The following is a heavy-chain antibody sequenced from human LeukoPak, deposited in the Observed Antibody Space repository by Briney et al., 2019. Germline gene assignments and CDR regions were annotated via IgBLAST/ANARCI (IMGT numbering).Heavy chain of an antibody. CDR2: INPNSGAT. Sequence: ASVKVSCKASGYTFSGRYIHWVRQAPGQGLEWMGWINPNSGATDYAQKFQGRVAMTRDTSISTAYMELSRLGSDDTAIYYCARVGSGCYDTSGYAYWGQGTLVTVPS. D-gene: IGHD3-22*01. CDR1: GYTFSGRY. CDR3: ARVGSGCYDTSGYAY. V-gene: IGHV1-2*02. J-gene: IGHJ4*02.